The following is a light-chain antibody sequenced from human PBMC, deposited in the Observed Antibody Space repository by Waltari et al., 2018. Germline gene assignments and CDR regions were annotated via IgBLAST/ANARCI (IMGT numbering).Light chain of an antibody. Sequence: EIVLTQSPGTLSLSPGERATLSCRASQSVSSTYLAWYQHKPGQAPRLLIYGASTRVTGIPDRFSGSGSGTDFTLTISRLEPEDFAVYYCQVHSSSSWTFGHGTKVEI. V-gene: IGKV3-20*01. CDR2: GAS. J-gene: IGKJ1*01. CDR3: QVHSSSSWT. CDR1: QSVSSTY.